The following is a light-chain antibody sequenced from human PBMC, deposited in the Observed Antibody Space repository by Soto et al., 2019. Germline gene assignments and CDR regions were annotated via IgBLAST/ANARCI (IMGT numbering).Light chain of an antibody. CDR2: KAS. CDR1: QSISSW. V-gene: IGKV1-5*03. Sequence: DLQMTQSPSTLSASVGDRVTITCRASQSISSWLAWYQQKPGKAPKLLIYKASSLQSGVPSRFSGGGSGTEFTLTISSLQADDFATYYCQQYDAYPWTFGQGTKVEIK. CDR3: QQYDAYPWT. J-gene: IGKJ1*01.